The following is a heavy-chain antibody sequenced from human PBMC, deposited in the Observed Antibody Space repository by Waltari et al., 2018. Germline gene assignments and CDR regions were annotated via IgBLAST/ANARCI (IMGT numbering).Heavy chain of an antibody. CDR1: GFTFSSYS. Sequence: VQLVESGGGLVKPGGSLRLSCAASGFTFSSYSMYWVRQAHGTGLAWVSSISSRSSYIYYADSVKGRFTISRDNAKNSLYLQMNSLRAEDTAVYYWARDQDIVVVPRGGDGMDVWGQGTTVTVSS. V-gene: IGHV3-21*01. D-gene: IGHD2-2*01. CDR2: ISSRSSYI. CDR3: ARDQDIVVVPRGGDGMDV. J-gene: IGHJ6*02.